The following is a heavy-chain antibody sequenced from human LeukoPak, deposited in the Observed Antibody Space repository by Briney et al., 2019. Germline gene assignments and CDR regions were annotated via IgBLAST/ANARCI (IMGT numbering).Heavy chain of an antibody. Sequence: SQTLSLTCTVSGGSISSGSYYWSWIRQPAGKGLEWIGRIYTSGSTNYNPSLKSRVTISVDTSKNQFSLKLSSVTAADTAVYYCARAFDDIPSPVGYYYYYMDVWGKGTTVTVSS. CDR2: IYTSGST. D-gene: IGHD3-9*01. CDR3: ARAFDDIPSPVGYYYYYMDV. CDR1: GGSISSGSYY. V-gene: IGHV4-61*02. J-gene: IGHJ6*03.